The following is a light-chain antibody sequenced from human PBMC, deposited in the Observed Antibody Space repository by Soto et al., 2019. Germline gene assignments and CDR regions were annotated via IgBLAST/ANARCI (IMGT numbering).Light chain of an antibody. V-gene: IGLV2-14*03. Sequence: QSVLTQPASVSGSPGQSITISCTGTSSDVGGYNYVSWYQHHPGKAPKLMIFDVSNRPSGVSNRFSGSKSGNTASLTISGLRPEDEADYYCSSYTTSNTRQIVFGTGTKLTVL. CDR2: DVS. CDR1: SSDVGGYNY. J-gene: IGLJ1*01. CDR3: SSYTTSNTRQIV.